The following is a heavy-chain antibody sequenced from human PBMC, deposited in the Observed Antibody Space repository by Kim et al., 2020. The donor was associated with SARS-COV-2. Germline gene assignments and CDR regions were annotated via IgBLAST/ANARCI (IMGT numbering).Heavy chain of an antibody. CDR1: GFTFSSYG. J-gene: IGHJ3*02. CDR3: VRDGKGRAFDI. Sequence: GGSLRLSCAASGFTFSSYGMHWVRQAPGKGLEWVAVIWYDGSNKYYADSVKGRFTISRDNSKNTLYLQMNSLRAEDTAVYYCVRDGKGRAFDIWGQGTMVTVSS. CDR2: IWYDGSNK. V-gene: IGHV3-33*01.